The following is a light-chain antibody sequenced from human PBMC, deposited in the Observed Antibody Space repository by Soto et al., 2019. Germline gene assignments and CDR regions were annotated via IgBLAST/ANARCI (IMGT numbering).Light chain of an antibody. CDR3: SSWTSVATYV. CDR1: SSDVGAYNY. Sequence: QPALSPHGSVSGSPGESLTISCAGASSDVGAYNYVSWYQHHPGQAPKLMIYDVNNRPSGDSNRLSGSKSGNTASLTISGLQAEDEADYYCSSWTSVATYVFGSGTKVTVL. J-gene: IGLJ1*01. V-gene: IGLV2-14*03. CDR2: DVN.